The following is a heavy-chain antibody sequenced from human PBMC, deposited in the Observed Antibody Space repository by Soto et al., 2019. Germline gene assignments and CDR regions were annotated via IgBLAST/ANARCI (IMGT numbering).Heavy chain of an antibody. CDR2: IYPSDSDI. CDR3: ARQIYDSDTGPNFQYYFDS. Sequence: GESLKISCKGSGYTFTSYWIGWVRQMPGEGLEWMGVIYPSDSDIRYSPSFRGHVTISVTKSITTVFLQWSSLRASDTAMYYCARQIYDSDTGPNFQYYFDSWGQGTPVTVSS. CDR1: GYTFTSYW. V-gene: IGHV5-51*01. J-gene: IGHJ4*02. D-gene: IGHD3-22*01.